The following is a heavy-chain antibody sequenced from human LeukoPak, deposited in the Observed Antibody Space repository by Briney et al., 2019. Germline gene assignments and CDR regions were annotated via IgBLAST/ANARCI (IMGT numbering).Heavy chain of an antibody. V-gene: IGHV3-23*01. CDR3: AKDFSWNFGLFDY. CDR1: GFTFSSYA. CDR2: ISGSGGNT. J-gene: IGHJ4*02. Sequence: GGSLRLSCAASGFTFSSYAMSWVRQAPGKGLEWVSAISGSGGNTYYADSVKGRFTISRDNSKNTLYLQMNSLRAEDTAVYYCAKDFSWNFGLFDYWGQGTLVTVSS. D-gene: IGHD1-7*01.